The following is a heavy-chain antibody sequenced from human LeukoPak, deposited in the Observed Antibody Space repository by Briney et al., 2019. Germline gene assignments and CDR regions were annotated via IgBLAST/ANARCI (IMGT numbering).Heavy chain of an antibody. CDR2: IYSGGST. J-gene: IGHJ4*02. CDR3: ARVGSNSACYLDY. Sequence: GGSLRLSCAVSGFTVSSNYMSWVRQAPGKGLEWVSIIYSGGSTYYADSVKGRLTVSRDTSKNTLYLQMNSLRADDTAVYYCARVGSNSACYLDYWGQGTLVTVSS. CDR1: GFTVSSNY. V-gene: IGHV3-53*01. D-gene: IGHD6-6*01.